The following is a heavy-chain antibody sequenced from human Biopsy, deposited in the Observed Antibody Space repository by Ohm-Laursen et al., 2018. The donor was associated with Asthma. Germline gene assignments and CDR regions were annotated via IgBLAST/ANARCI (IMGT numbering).Heavy chain of an antibody. J-gene: IGHJ4*02. CDR1: GFAVSRDY. CDR2: IYSGGTS. D-gene: IGHD6-13*01. CDR3: ARGYSSNWSHYYFDY. Sequence: SLRLSFAPSGFAVSRDYMFWVRQAPGKGLEWVSVIYSGGTSHTADSVRGRFTISRDYSKNTLYLQMHSLRAEDTAFYYCARGYSSNWSHYYFDYWGQGTLVTVSS. V-gene: IGHV3-53*01.